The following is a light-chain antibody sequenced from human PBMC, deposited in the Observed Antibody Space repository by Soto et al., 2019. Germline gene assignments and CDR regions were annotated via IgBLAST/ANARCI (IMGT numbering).Light chain of an antibody. CDR3: QQYYASSWT. V-gene: IGKV3-20*01. CDR2: AAS. CDR1: QSISSTY. Sequence: ELVLTQSPGTLSLSPGERATLSCRASQSISSTYLAWYRQKPGQAPRLRIYAASSRATGIPDRFSGSGSGTDFTLTISRLEPEDFAVYYCQQYYASSWTFGQGTRVEIK. J-gene: IGKJ1*01.